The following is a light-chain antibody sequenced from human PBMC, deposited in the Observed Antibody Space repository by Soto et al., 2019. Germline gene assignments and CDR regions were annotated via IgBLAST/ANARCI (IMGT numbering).Light chain of an antibody. CDR3: CSYTSDLTPYV. CDR2: GVT. CDR1: SSDIGGHDD. Sequence: QSVLTQPASVSGSPGQSITISCTGTSSDIGGHDDVSWYQQHPGKVPKLLIYGVTDRPSGVSNRFSGSKSGNVASLTISGLQAEDEADYYCCSYTSDLTPYVFGTGTGHRP. V-gene: IGLV2-14*03. J-gene: IGLJ1*01.